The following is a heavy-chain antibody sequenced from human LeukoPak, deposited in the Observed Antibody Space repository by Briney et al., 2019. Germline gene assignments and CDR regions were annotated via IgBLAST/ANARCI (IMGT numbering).Heavy chain of an antibody. Sequence: GGSLRLSCAASGFTFSSYAMSWVRQAPGKGRQWVSAISGSGGSTYYADSVKGRFTISRDNSKNTLYLQMNSLRAEDTAVYYCARGLIWFGEFEYYYYGMDVWGQGTTVTVSS. CDR3: ARGLIWFGEFEYYYYGMDV. D-gene: IGHD3-10*01. V-gene: IGHV3-23*01. CDR1: GFTFSSYA. CDR2: ISGSGGST. J-gene: IGHJ6*02.